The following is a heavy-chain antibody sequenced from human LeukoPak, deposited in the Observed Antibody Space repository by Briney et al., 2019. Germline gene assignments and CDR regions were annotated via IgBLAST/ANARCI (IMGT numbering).Heavy chain of an antibody. CDR3: ARGRGTTVTTATNYYYYMDV. Sequence: GASVKVSCKASGYTFTAHDTNWVRQATGQGLEWMGWMNPNSGNTGYAQKFQGRVTITRNTSISTAYMELSSLRSEDTAVYYCARGRGTTVTTATNYYYYMDVWGIGTTVTVSS. J-gene: IGHJ6*03. D-gene: IGHD4-17*01. CDR2: MNPNSGNT. CDR1: GYTFTAHD. V-gene: IGHV1-8*03.